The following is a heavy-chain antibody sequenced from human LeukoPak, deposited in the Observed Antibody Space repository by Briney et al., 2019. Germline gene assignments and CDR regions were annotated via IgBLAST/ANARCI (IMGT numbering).Heavy chain of an antibody. CDR3: ARVYDFWSGYYTNYYYYMDV. CDR1: GDSISSSNCY. V-gene: IGHV4-39*07. CDR2: IYFSGGT. J-gene: IGHJ6*03. D-gene: IGHD3-3*01. Sequence: PSETLSLTCTVSGDSISSSNCYWGWIRQPPGKGLEWIGSIYFSGGTYYNASLKSRVTISVDTSKNQFSLKLSSVTAADTAVYYCARVYDFWSGYYTNYYYYMDVWGKGTTVTVSS.